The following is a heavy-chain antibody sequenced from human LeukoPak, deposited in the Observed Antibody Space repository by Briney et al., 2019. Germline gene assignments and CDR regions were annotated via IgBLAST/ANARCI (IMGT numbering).Heavy chain of an antibody. D-gene: IGHD2-15*01. CDR1: GFTFSSYG. Sequence: GGSLRLSCAVSGFTFSSYGMHWVRQAPGKGLEWVAFIRLDGSNKYYADSVKGRFTISRDNSKNTLYLQMNSLRSDDTAVYYCAREGYCSGGSCYSGVPDYWGQGTLVTVSS. V-gene: IGHV3-30*02. CDR2: IRLDGSNK. CDR3: AREGYCSGGSCYSGVPDY. J-gene: IGHJ4*02.